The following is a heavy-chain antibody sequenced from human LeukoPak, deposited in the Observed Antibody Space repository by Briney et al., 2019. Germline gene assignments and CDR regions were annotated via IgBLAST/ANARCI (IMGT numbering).Heavy chain of an antibody. CDR3: ARGTYYYGSGSYYKPLLY. Sequence: ASVKVSCKASGYTFTSYDINWVRQATGQGLEWMGWMNPNSGNTGYAQKFQGRVTMTRNTSISTAYMELSSLRSEDTAVYYCARGTYYYGSGSYYKPLLYWGQGTLVTVSS. V-gene: IGHV1-8*01. J-gene: IGHJ4*02. D-gene: IGHD3-10*01. CDR2: MNPNSGNT. CDR1: GYTFTSYD.